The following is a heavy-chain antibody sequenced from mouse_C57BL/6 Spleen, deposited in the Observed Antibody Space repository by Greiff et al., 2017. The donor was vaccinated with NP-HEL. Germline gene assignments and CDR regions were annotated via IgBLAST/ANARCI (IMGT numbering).Heavy chain of an antibody. D-gene: IGHD2-1*01. CDR3: TRDNGNYSYAMDY. CDR1: GFTFSSYA. CDR2: ISSGGDYI. Sequence: DVMLVESGEGLVKPGGSLKLSCAASGFTFSSYAMSWVRQTPEKRLEWVAYISSGGDYIYYADTVKGRFTISRDNARNTLYLQMSSLKSEDTAMYYCTRDNGNYSYAMDYWGQGTSVTVSS. V-gene: IGHV5-9-1*02. J-gene: IGHJ4*01.